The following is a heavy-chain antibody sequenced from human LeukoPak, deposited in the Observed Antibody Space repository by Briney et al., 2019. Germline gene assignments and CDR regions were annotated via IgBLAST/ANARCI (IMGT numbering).Heavy chain of an antibody. CDR2: ITGSGLST. Sequence: GGSLRLSCAASGFTFSSYALSWVRQAPGKGLEWVSGITGSGLSTYYADSVKGRFTISRDNSKNTLYLQMNSLRAEDTAVYYRAKERGVVAAAPDYWGQGTLVTVSS. CDR1: GFTFSSYA. J-gene: IGHJ4*02. V-gene: IGHV3-23*01. D-gene: IGHD2-15*01. CDR3: AKERGVVAAAPDY.